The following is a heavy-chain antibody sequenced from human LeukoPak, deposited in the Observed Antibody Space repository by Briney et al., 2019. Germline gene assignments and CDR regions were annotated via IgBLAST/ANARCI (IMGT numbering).Heavy chain of an antibody. V-gene: IGHV4-59*01. D-gene: IGHD6-19*01. CDR2: IYYSGNT. J-gene: IGHJ3*02. Sequence: KPSETLSLTCTVSGGSISSYYWSWIRQPPGKGLEYISFIYYSGNTDYNPSFKSRVTISVDTSKKQFSLKLSSVTAADTAVYYCARDLAYRSSLRGTFDIWGQGTKVTVSS. CDR3: ARDLAYRSSLRGTFDI. CDR1: GGSISSYY.